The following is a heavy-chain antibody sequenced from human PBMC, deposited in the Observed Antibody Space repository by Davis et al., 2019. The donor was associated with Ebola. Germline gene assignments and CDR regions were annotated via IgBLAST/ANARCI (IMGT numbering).Heavy chain of an antibody. CDR1: GFTFSSYS. D-gene: IGHD6-13*01. V-gene: IGHV3-21*01. CDR3: ASMDSSSWSPYDY. J-gene: IGHJ4*02. CDR2: ISSSSYI. Sequence: GESLKISCAASGFTFSSYSMNWVRQAPGKGLEWVSSISSSSYIYYADSVKGRFTISRDNAKNSLYLQMNSLRAEDTAVYYCASMDSSSWSPYDYWGQGTLVTVSS.